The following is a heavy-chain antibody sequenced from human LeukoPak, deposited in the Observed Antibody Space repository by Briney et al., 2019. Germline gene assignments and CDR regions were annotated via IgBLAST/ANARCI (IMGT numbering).Heavy chain of an antibody. D-gene: IGHD2-21*02. Sequence: SETLSLTCAVYGESFSGNSWSWIRQPPGKGLEWIGEINHSGSTNYNPSLKSRVTISVDTSKNQFSLKLSSVTAADTAVYYCARDLRRRVTAIGYGPRAYYYYMDVWGKGTTVTISS. J-gene: IGHJ6*03. CDR1: GESFSGNS. V-gene: IGHV4-34*01. CDR2: INHSGST. CDR3: ARDLRRRVTAIGYGPRAYYYYMDV.